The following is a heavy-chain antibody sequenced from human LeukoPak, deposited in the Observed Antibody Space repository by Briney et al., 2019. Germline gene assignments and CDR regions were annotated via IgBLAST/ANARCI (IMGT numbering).Heavy chain of an antibody. Sequence: ASVKVSCKASGGTFSSYAISWVRQAPGQGLEWMGIINPSGGSTSYAQKFQGRVTMSRDMSTSTDYMELSSLRSEDTAVYYCARDNSVEDTAWWFDPWGQGTLVTVSS. J-gene: IGHJ5*02. CDR1: GGTFSSYA. CDR2: INPSGGST. V-gene: IGHV1-46*01. CDR3: ARDNSVEDTAWWFDP. D-gene: IGHD4-23*01.